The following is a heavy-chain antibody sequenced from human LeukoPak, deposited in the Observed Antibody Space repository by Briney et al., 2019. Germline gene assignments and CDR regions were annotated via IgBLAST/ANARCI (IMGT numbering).Heavy chain of an antibody. CDR3: AKDAGRPAGEFDY. J-gene: IGHJ4*02. V-gene: IGHV3-23*01. CDR2: ISGSGGST. D-gene: IGHD1-1*01. Sequence: GGSLRLSCAASGFSSRRYAMSWVGKAQGKGREGVSAISGSGGSTYYAGSVKGRFTNSRDNSKNTLYLQMNSLRAEDTAVYYCAKDAGRPAGEFDYGGKGTLVTVSS. CDR1: GFSSRRYA.